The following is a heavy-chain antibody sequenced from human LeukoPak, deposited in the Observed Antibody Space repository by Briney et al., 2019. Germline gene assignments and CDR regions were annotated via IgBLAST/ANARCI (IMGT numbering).Heavy chain of an antibody. Sequence: GGSLKISFKGSRSRFTNYWIGWARPMPGKGLEWMGVIYPGDSDTRYSPSFQGQVTISVDKSISTAYLHWSSLKASDTAMYYCARPLDAVTGTSSDYWGQGTLLTVSS. CDR1: RSRFTNYW. CDR3: ARPLDAVTGTSSDY. J-gene: IGHJ4*02. CDR2: IYPGDSDT. V-gene: IGHV5-51*01. D-gene: IGHD6-19*01.